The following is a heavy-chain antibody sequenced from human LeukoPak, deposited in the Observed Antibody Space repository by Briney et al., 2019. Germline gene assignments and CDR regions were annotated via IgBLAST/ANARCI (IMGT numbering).Heavy chain of an antibody. J-gene: IGHJ6*02. V-gene: IGHV4-39*01. D-gene: IGHD3-3*01. Sequence: SETLSLTCTVSGGSISSSSYYWGWIRQPPGKGLEWIGSICYSGSTYYNPSLKSRVTISVDTSKNQFSLKLSSVTAADTAVYYCARHSHPICDFWSGYYSGYYYYGMDVWGQGTTVTVSS. CDR3: ARHSHPICDFWSGYYSGYYYYGMDV. CDR2: ICYSGST. CDR1: GGSISSSSYY.